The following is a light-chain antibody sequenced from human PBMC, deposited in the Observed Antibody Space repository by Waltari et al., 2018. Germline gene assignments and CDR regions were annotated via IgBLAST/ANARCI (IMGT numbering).Light chain of an antibody. CDR2: GAS. CDR3: QHYLRLPVT. Sequence: ELVLTQSPGTLSLSPGESATLSCRTSQSVTRALAWYQQKPGQGPRLLIYGASNRATGIPDRFSGSWSGTDFSLTISSLEPEDFAVYYCQHYLRLPVTFGQGTKVEVK. J-gene: IGKJ1*01. CDR1: QSVTRA. V-gene: IGKV3-20*01.